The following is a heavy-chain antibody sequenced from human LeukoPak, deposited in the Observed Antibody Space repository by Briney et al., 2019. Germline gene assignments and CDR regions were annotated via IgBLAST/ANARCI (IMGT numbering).Heavy chain of an antibody. CDR1: GGSISSSSYY. CDR3: ARWAYYGSRDFDY. CDR2: IYYSGST. D-gene: IGHD3-10*01. V-gene: IGHV4-39*01. J-gene: IGHJ4*02. Sequence: SETLSLTCTVSGGSISSSSYYWGWIRQPPGKGLEWIGSIYYSGSTYYNPSLKSRVTISVDTSKNQFSLKLSSVTAADTAVYYCARWAYYGSRDFDYWGQGTLVTVSS.